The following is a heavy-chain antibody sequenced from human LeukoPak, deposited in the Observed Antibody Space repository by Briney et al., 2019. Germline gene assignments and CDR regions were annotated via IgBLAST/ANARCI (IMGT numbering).Heavy chain of an antibody. CDR2: IYYSGST. J-gene: IGHJ6*03. Sequence: SETLSPTCTVSGGSISSYYWSWIRRPPGKGLEWIGYIYYSGSTNYNPSLKSRVTISVDTSKNQFSLKLSSVTAADTAVYYCARGGRWYMDVWGKGTTVTVSS. CDR1: GGSISSYY. D-gene: IGHD4-23*01. V-gene: IGHV4-59*01. CDR3: ARGGRWYMDV.